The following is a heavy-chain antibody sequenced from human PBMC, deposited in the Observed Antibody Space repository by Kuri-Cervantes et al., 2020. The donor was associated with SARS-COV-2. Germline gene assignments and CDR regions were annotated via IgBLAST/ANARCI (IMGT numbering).Heavy chain of an antibody. CDR2: IYHSGST. CDR1: GYSISSGYY. V-gene: IGHV4-38-2*01. Sequence: LETLSLTCAVSGYSISSGYYWGWIRQPPGKGLEWIGSIYHSGSTYYNPSLKSRVTISVDTSKNQFSLKLSSVTAADTAVYYCARNVKYRQPYYYMDVWGKGTTVTVSS. J-gene: IGHJ6*03. CDR3: ARNVKYRQPYYYMDV. D-gene: IGHD6-6*01.